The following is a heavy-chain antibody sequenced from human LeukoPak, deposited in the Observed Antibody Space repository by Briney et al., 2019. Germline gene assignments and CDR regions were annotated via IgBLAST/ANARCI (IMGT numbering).Heavy chain of an antibody. CDR2: IKQDGSEK. Sequence: GGSLRLSCVASGFTFSSRDWMTWVRQAPGKGLEWVANIKQDGSEKNYVDSVKGRFTISRDNAKNSVDLQMNSLRAEDTAVYYCARACSSSPLYYYYYYMDVWGKGTTVTVSS. J-gene: IGHJ6*03. CDR3: ARACSSSPLYYYYYYMDV. V-gene: IGHV3-7*01. CDR1: GFTFSSRDW. D-gene: IGHD6-6*01.